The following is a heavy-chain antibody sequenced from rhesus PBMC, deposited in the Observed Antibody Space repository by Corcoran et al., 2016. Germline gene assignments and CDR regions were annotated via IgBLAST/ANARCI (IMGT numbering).Heavy chain of an antibody. J-gene: IGHJ4*01. CDR3: ANNRGYFDY. CDR1: GFTFSNSW. V-gene: IGHV3S25*01. CDR2: INSGGGST. Sequence: EVQLVESGAGLVQPGGSLRLSCAASGFTFSNSWMSWVRQAPGKGLEWVSAINSGGGSTYYADSVKGRFTISRDNSKNTLSLQMNSLRAEDTAVYYCANNRGYFDYWGQGVLVTVSS.